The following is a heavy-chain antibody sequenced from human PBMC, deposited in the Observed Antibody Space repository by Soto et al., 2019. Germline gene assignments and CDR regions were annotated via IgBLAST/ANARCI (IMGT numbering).Heavy chain of an antibody. CDR2: INAGNGNT. Sequence: QVQLVQSGAEVKKPGASVKVSCKASGYTFTSYAMHWVRQAPGQRLEWMGWINAGNGNTKYSQKFQGSVTITRDTSASTAYMELSSLRSEDTAVYYWARVGGTDFWSGYYSPWGQGTLVNVSS. J-gene: IGHJ5*02. CDR3: ARVGGTDFWSGYYSP. CDR1: GYTFTSYA. D-gene: IGHD3-3*01. V-gene: IGHV1-3*01.